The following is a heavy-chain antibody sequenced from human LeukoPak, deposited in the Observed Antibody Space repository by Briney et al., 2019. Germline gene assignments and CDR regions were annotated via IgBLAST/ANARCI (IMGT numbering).Heavy chain of an antibody. Sequence: PGGSLRLSCAASGFTFDDYAMHWVRQAPGKGLEWVSGISWNSIGIDYADSVKGRFTISRDNAKNSLYLQLNSLRAEDTAVYYCARSLVVGATYPYHWGQGTLVTVSS. D-gene: IGHD1-26*01. CDR2: ISWNSIGI. CDR1: GFTFDDYA. J-gene: IGHJ5*02. CDR3: ARSLVVGATYPYH. V-gene: IGHV3-9*01.